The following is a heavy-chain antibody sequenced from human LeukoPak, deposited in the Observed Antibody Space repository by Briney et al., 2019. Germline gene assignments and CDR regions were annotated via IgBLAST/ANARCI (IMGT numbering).Heavy chain of an antibody. Sequence: GGSLRLSCAASGFTVSSNYMSWVRQAPGKGLEWVSVIYSGGSTYYADSVKGRFTISRDNSKNTLYLQMNSLRAEDTAVYYCARGGDSSGYSKRPYDYWGRGTLVTVSS. CDR3: ARGGDSSGYSKRPYDY. CDR1: GFTVSSNY. CDR2: IYSGGST. V-gene: IGHV3-53*01. J-gene: IGHJ4*02. D-gene: IGHD3-22*01.